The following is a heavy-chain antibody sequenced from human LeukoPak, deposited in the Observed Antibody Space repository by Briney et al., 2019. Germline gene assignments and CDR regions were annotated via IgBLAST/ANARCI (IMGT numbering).Heavy chain of an antibody. Sequence: GSLRLSCAASGFTFSSYAMSWVRQAPGKGLECIGTIYHSGSTYYNPSLKSRVTISVDTSKNQFSLKLNSVTAADTAVYYCARIYSSSWFLNWFDPWGQGTLVTVSS. CDR2: IYHSGST. CDR3: ARIYSSSWFLNWFDP. CDR1: GFTFSSYA. J-gene: IGHJ5*02. V-gene: IGHV4-38-2*01. D-gene: IGHD6-13*01.